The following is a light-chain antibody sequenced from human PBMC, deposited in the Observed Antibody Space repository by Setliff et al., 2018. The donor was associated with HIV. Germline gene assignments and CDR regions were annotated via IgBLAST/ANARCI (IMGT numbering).Light chain of an antibody. CDR1: SSDVGGYDY. Sequence: QSVLTQPPSASGSPGQSVTISCTGTSSDVGGYDYVSWYQQHPGKAPKLMIHEVNKRPSGAPDRFSGSKSDNTASLTVSGLQAEDEADYYCSSYAGSNTPYVFGTGTKVTVL. V-gene: IGLV2-8*01. CDR2: EVN. CDR3: SSYAGSNTPYV. J-gene: IGLJ1*01.